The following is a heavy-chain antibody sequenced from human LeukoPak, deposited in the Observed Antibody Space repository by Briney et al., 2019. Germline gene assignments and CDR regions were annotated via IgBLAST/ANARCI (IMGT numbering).Heavy chain of an antibody. D-gene: IGHD5-18*01. Sequence: GGSLRLSCAASGFTFSSSWMHWVRQAPGKGLVWVSRINGDGRSTSYADSVKGRFTISRDNAKNTLYLQMNSLRAEDTAVYYCARGGGYSYDSFYYWGQGTLVTVSS. CDR3: ARGGGYSYDSFYY. CDR1: GFTFSSSW. V-gene: IGHV3-74*01. CDR2: INGDGRST. J-gene: IGHJ4*02.